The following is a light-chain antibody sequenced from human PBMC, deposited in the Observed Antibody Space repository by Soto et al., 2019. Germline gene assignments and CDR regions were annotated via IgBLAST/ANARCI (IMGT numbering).Light chain of an antibody. CDR3: ISYTSSATYV. CDR2: GVN. V-gene: IGLV2-14*03. J-gene: IGLJ1*01. Sequence: QSVLTQPASVSGSTGQSISISCTGTSSDVGAYNYVSWYQQHPGKAPKLIIYGVNNRPSGISDRFSGSKSGNTASLTISGLRAEDEADYHCISYTSSATYVFGNGTKVTVL. CDR1: SSDVGAYNY.